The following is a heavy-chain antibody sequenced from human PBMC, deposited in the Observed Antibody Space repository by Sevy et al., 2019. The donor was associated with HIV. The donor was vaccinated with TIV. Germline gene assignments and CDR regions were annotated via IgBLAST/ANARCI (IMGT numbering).Heavy chain of an antibody. CDR3: ARDCRSSESCSMSSSCLDY. CDR2: ISYDGSNK. J-gene: IGHJ4*02. Sequence: GGSLRLSCAASGFTFSSYAMHWVRQAPGKGLEWVAVISYDGSNKYYADSVKGRFTNSGDNSKDTLYLQMNSLRAEDTAVYYCARDCRSSESCSMSSSCLDYWGQGTLVTVSS. CDR1: GFTFSSYA. V-gene: IGHV3-30*04. D-gene: IGHD6-13*01.